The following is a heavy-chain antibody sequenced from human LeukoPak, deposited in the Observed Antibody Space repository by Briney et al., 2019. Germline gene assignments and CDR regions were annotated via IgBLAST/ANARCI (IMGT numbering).Heavy chain of an antibody. V-gene: IGHV4-4*07. J-gene: IGHJ4*02. CDR1: GDSISSYY. CDR3: ARDYYYHNSGFFGY. CDR2: IYSSGST. Sequence: SETLSLTCTVSGDSISSYYWSWIRQPAEKGLEWIGRIYSSGSTNYNPSLKSRVTMSADTSMNQFSLRLSSLTAADTAVYFCARDYYYHNSGFFGYWGQGTLVTVSS. D-gene: IGHD3-22*01.